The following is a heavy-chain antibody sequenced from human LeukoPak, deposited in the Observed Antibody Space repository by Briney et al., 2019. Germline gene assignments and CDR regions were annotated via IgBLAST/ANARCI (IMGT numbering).Heavy chain of an antibody. CDR2: MNPNSGNT. CDR3: ARDYPDYYDSSGYSYYYMDV. J-gene: IGHJ6*03. CDR1: GYTFTSYD. D-gene: IGHD3-22*01. V-gene: IGHV1-8*01. Sequence: GASVKVSCKASGYTFTSYDINWVRQATGQGLEWMGWMNPNSGNTGYAQKFQGRVTMTRNTSISTAYMELSRLRSDDTAVYYCARDYPDYYDSSGYSYYYMDVWGKGTTVTVSS.